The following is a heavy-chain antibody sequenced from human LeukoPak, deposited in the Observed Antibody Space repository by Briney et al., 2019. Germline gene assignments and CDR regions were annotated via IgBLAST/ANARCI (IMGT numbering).Heavy chain of an antibody. CDR2: IYYSGST. CDR1: GFTFSNYG. CDR3: ATDYYSDAFDI. D-gene: IGHD2-21*01. Sequence: PGGTLRLSCAASGFTFSNYGMSWIRQPPGKGLEWIGYIYYSGSTNYNPSLKSRVSISVDTSKNQFSLKLSSVTAADTAVYYCATDYYSDAFDIWGQGTMVTVSS. V-gene: IGHV4-59*01. J-gene: IGHJ3*02.